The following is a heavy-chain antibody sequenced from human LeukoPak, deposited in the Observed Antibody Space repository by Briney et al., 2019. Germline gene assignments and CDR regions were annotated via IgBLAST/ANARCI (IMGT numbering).Heavy chain of an antibody. CDR3: ARVVAAATTDY. D-gene: IGHD6-13*01. Sequence: SETLSLTCTVSGGSISSGSYYWSWIRQPAGKGLEWIGRIYTSGSTNYNPSFKSRVTISVDTSRNQFSLKLSSVTAADTAVYYCARVVAAATTDYWGQGTLVTVSS. CDR2: IYTSGST. V-gene: IGHV4-61*02. J-gene: IGHJ4*02. CDR1: GGSISSGSYY.